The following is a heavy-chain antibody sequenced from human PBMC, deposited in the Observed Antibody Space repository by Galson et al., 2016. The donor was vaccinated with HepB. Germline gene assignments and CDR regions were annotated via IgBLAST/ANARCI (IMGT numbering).Heavy chain of an antibody. D-gene: IGHD5-12*01. Sequence: SLRLSCAGSGFIFSTHSMAWVRQAPGKGLEWVSLISSGSTYIYYADSVRGRFTISRDNAGNSLYLQMNTLRADDTAVYYCARASGGGYDWDYYYGMDVWGKGAPVTVSS. CDR3: ARASGGGYDWDYYYGMDV. J-gene: IGHJ6*04. CDR2: ISSGSTYI. V-gene: IGHV3-21*01. CDR1: GFIFSTHS.